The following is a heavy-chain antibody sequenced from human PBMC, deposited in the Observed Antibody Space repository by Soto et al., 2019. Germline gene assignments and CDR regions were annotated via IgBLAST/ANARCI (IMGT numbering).Heavy chain of an antibody. Sequence: PSETLSLTCAVYGGSFSSYYWSWIRQPPGKGLEWIGYIYYSGSTNYNPSLKSRVTISVDTSKNQFSLKLSSVTAADTAVYYCAREQVITFGGVIVPDYYYGMDVWGQGTTVTVSS. J-gene: IGHJ6*02. CDR3: AREQVITFGGVIVPDYYYGMDV. CDR1: GGSFSSYY. V-gene: IGHV4-59*01. D-gene: IGHD3-16*02. CDR2: IYYSGST.